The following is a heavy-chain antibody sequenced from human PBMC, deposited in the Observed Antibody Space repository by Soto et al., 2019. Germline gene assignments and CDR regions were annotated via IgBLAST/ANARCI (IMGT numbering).Heavy chain of an antibody. Sequence: GGSLRLSCAGSGFTFSSYAMRWVRQAPGKGLEWVSAISGSGDSTYYTDSVKGRFTISRDNSKNTLYLQMNSLRAEDTAVYYCARRGPGTSHDHWGQATLVTVSS. J-gene: IGHJ4*02. D-gene: IGHD6-13*01. CDR1: GFTFSSYA. CDR2: ISGSGDST. CDR3: ARRGPGTSHDH. V-gene: IGHV3-23*01.